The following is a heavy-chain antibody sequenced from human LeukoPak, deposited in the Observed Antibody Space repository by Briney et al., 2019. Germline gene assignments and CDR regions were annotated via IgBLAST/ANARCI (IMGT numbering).Heavy chain of an antibody. CDR1: GGSFSGYY. CDR2: INHSGST. J-gene: IGHJ4*02. D-gene: IGHD3-10*01. V-gene: IGHV4-34*01. Sequence: SETLSLTCAVYGGSFSGYYWSWIRQPPGKGLEWIGEINHSGSTNYNPSLKSRVTISVDTSKNQFSLKLSSVTAADTAVYYRARGLYTMVRGVILDYWGQGTLVTVSS. CDR3: ARGLYTMVRGVILDY.